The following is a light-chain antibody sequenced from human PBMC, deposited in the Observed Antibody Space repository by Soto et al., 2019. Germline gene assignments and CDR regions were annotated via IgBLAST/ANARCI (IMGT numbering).Light chain of an antibody. CDR1: QSVSNY. V-gene: IGKV3-11*01. Sequence: EILLTQSPATLSLSPGERATLSCRSSQSVSNYLAWYQQKPGQATRLLIYDASNRATDIPARFSGSGSGTDFTLTISSLEPEDVAVYYCQQRSNWPPFTFGQGTRLEIK. J-gene: IGKJ5*01. CDR2: DAS. CDR3: QQRSNWPPFT.